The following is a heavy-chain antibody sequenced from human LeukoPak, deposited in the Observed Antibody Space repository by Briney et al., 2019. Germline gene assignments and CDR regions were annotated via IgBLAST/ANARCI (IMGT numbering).Heavy chain of an antibody. J-gene: IGHJ3*02. Sequence: PGGSLRLSCAASGFTFSSYAMSWVRQAPGKGLEWVSAISGSGGSTYYADSVKGRFTISRDNSKNTLYLQMNSLRAEDTAVYYCAKGLGYCSGGSCYDATDDAFDIWGQGTMVTVSS. CDR1: GFTFSSYA. V-gene: IGHV3-23*01. CDR3: AKGLGYCSGGSCYDATDDAFDI. CDR2: ISGSGGST. D-gene: IGHD2-15*01.